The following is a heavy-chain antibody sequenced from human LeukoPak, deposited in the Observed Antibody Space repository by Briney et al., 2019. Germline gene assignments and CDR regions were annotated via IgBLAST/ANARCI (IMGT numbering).Heavy chain of an antibody. CDR1: GFTFSSYW. J-gene: IGHJ6*03. V-gene: IGHV3-74*01. Sequence: GGSLRLSCAASGFTFSSYWMHWVRQAPGKGLVWVSRINSDGSSTSYADSVKGRFTISRDNAKNTLYLQMNSLRAEDTAVYYCARWDSYGGYYYYYYMDVWGKGTTVTISS. D-gene: IGHD1-26*01. CDR2: INSDGSST. CDR3: ARWDSYGGYYYYYYMDV.